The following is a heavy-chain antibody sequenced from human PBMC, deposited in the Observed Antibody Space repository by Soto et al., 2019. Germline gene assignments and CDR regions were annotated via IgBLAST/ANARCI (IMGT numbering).Heavy chain of an antibody. J-gene: IGHJ6*02. CDR3: ARDRVLAGYSSGWYLSGYYYYGMDV. V-gene: IGHV3-30-3*01. CDR1: GFTFSSYA. Sequence: PGGSLRLSCAASGFTFSSYAMHWVRQAPGKGLEWVAVISYDGSNKYYADSVKGRFTISRDNSKNTLYLQMNSLRAEDTAVYYCARDRVLAGYSSGWYLSGYYYYGMDVWGQGTTVTVSS. D-gene: IGHD6-19*01. CDR2: ISYDGSNK.